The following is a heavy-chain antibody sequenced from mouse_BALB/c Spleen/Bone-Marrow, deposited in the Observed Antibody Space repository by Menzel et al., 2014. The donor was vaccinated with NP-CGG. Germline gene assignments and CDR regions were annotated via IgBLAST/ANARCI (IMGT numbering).Heavy chain of an antibody. CDR2: IDTSDSYT. J-gene: IGHJ1*01. V-gene: IGHV1-69*01. D-gene: IGHD1-2*01. CDR1: GYTFTDYW. Sequence: VQLQQSGAELVMPGASVKMSCKASGYTFTDYWMHWVKQRPGQGLEWIGAIDTSDSYTSYNQKFKGKATLTVDESSSTAYMQLSSLTSEDSAVYYCARSAGYWYFDVWGAGTTATVSS. CDR3: ARSAGYWYFDV.